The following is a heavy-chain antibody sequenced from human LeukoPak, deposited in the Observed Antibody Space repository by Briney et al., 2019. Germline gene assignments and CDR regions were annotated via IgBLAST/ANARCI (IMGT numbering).Heavy chain of an antibody. CDR2: IRYDGSNK. Sequence: GGSLRLSCAASGFTFSSYGMHWVRQAPGKGLEWVTFIRYDGSNKYYADSVKGRFTISRDNSMNTLYLQMNSLRAEDTAVYYCAKEDSSGYYPTYFDYWGQGTLVTVSS. D-gene: IGHD3-22*01. J-gene: IGHJ4*02. CDR1: GFTFSSYG. V-gene: IGHV3-30*02. CDR3: AKEDSSGYYPTYFDY.